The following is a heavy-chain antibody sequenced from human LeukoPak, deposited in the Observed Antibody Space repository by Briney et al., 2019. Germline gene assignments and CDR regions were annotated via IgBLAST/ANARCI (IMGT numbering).Heavy chain of an antibody. CDR3: ARDYGDYGFGQGGY. CDR2: INWNGGST. D-gene: IGHD4-17*01. Sequence: GGSLRLSCAAAVFTFDDYGMSWVRQAPRKGLDWVSGINWNGGSTGYADSVKGRFTISRDNAKNSLYLQMNSLRAEDTALYYCARDYGDYGFGQGGYWGQGTLVTVSS. J-gene: IGHJ4*02. V-gene: IGHV3-20*04. CDR1: VFTFDDYG.